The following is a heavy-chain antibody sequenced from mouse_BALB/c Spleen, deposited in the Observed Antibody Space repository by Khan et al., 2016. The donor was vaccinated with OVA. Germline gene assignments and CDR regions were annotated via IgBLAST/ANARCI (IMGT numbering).Heavy chain of an antibody. CDR2: ILPGSGRN. CDR1: GYTFSSYW. CDR3: ARGNYYGSSSWFGY. D-gene: IGHD1-1*01. J-gene: IGHJ3*01. Sequence: QVQLQQSGAELMKPGASVKISCKATGYTFSSYWIEWVKQRPGHGLEWIGEILPGSGRNNYNEKFKGKAIFTADTSSNTAYMQLSSLTSEDSAVYYCARGNYYGSSSWFGYWGQGTLVTVSA. V-gene: IGHV1-9*01.